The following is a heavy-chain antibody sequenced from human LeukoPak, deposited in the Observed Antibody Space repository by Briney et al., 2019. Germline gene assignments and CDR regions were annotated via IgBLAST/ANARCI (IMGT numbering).Heavy chain of an antibody. D-gene: IGHD3-22*01. CDR2: IYHSGST. Sequence: SETLSLTCAVSGGSISSSNWWSWVRQPPGKGLEWIGEIYHSGSTNYNPSLKSRVTISVDKSKNQFSLKLSSVTAADTAVYYCASSLYDSSGYPTFFFWGQGTLVTVSS. CDR1: GGSISSSNW. V-gene: IGHV4-4*02. J-gene: IGHJ4*02. CDR3: ASSLYDSSGYPTFFF.